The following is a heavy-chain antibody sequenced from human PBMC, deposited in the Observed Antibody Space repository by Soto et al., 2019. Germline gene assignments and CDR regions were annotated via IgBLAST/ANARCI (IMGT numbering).Heavy chain of an antibody. V-gene: IGHV3-30-3*01. CDR2: ISYDGSNK. J-gene: IGHJ4*02. CDR1: GFTFSSYA. Sequence: LRLSCAASGFTFSSYAMHWVRQAPGKGLEWVAVISYDGSNKYYADSVKGRFTISRDNSKNTLYLQMNSLRAEDTAVYYCARDFDAAGPPYYFDYWGQGTLVTVSS. CDR3: ARDFDAAGPPYYFDY. D-gene: IGHD6-13*01.